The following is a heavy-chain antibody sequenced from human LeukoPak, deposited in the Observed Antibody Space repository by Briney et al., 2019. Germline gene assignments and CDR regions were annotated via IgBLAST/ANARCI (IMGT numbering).Heavy chain of an antibody. CDR2: IYYSGST. Sequence: PSETLSLTCTVSGGSISSYYWSWIRQPPGKGLEWIGYIYYSGSTNYNPSLKSRVTISVDTSKNQFSLKLSSVTAADTAVYYCARTLDIVATMGSNWFDPWDQGTLVTVSS. CDR3: ARTLDIVATMGSNWFDP. V-gene: IGHV4-59*08. D-gene: IGHD5-12*01. CDR1: GGSISSYY. J-gene: IGHJ5*02.